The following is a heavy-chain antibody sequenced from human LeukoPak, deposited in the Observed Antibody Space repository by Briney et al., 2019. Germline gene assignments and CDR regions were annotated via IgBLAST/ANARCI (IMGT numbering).Heavy chain of an antibody. V-gene: IGHV1-2*02. CDR2: INPNSGGT. Sequence: GASVKVSRKASGYTFTGYYMHWVRQAPGQGLEWMGWINPNSGGTNYAQKFQGRVTMTRDTSISTAYMELSRLRSDDTAVYYCAREWVDYYDSSGCYRHFDYWGQGTLVTVSS. D-gene: IGHD3-22*01. CDR3: AREWVDYYDSSGCYRHFDY. CDR1: GYTFTGYY. J-gene: IGHJ4*02.